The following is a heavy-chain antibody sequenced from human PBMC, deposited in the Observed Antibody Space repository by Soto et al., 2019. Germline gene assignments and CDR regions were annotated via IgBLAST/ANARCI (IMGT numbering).Heavy chain of an antibody. V-gene: IGHV1-18*01. CDR3: ASWDCSHNNCNGDYLQY. CDR2: ISAYNGGA. Sequence: QVQLVQSGAEVKKPGASVKVSCKASGYTFTTYGISWVRQAPGQGLEWMGGISAYNGGANYVQKFQGRVTMSTDTSTRTAYTELRSLRSDDTAMYYCASWDCSHNNCNGDYLQYWGQGSLVSVSS. D-gene: IGHD2-15*01. J-gene: IGHJ1*01. CDR1: GYTFTTYG.